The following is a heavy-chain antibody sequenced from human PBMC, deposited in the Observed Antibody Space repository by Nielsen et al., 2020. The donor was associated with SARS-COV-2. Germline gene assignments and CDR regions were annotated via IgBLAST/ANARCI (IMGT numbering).Heavy chain of an antibody. D-gene: IGHD2-2*03. CDR3: ARGPPPLDIVVVPAAFFPGSAMDV. Sequence: WVRQAPGQGLEWMGWISAYNGNTNYAQKFQGRVTITADESTSTAYMELSSLRSEDTAVYYCARGPPPLDIVVVPAAFFPGSAMDVWGQGTTVTVSS. J-gene: IGHJ6*02. CDR2: ISAYNGNT. V-gene: IGHV1-18*01.